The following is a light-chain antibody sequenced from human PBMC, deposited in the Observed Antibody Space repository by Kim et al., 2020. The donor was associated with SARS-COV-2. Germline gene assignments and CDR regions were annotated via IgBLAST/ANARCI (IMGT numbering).Light chain of an antibody. Sequence: GQTVKSTCHGNSLNTSYATWYQQKPGQAPVLVLYGKDNRPSGIPDRFSGSSSSNTGSLTITGAQAEDEADYYCSSRDTTNSHVVFGGGTQLTVL. CDR2: GKD. V-gene: IGLV3-19*01. J-gene: IGLJ3*02. CDR1: SLNTSY. CDR3: SSRDTTNSHVV.